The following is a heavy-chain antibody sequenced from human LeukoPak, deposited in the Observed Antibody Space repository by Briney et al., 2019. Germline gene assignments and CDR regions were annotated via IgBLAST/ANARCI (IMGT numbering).Heavy chain of an antibody. Sequence: GGSLRLSCAAPGFTFSSYAMCWVRQAPGKGLEWVSAISGSGGSTYYADSVKGRFTISRDNSKNTLYLQMNSLRAEDTAVYYCAKDQNYASYYYYMDVWGKGTTVTVSS. J-gene: IGHJ6*03. CDR1: GFTFSSYA. D-gene: IGHD1-7*01. CDR3: AKDQNYASYYYYMDV. CDR2: ISGSGGST. V-gene: IGHV3-23*01.